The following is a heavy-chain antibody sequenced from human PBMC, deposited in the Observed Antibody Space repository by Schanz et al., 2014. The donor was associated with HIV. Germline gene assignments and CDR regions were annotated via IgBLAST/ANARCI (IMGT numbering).Heavy chain of an antibody. V-gene: IGHV3-74*01. CDR3: ARGEAITYYYHYYGMDV. D-gene: IGHD1-20*01. J-gene: IGHJ6*02. Sequence: EVQLVESGGGLVQPGGSLRLSCAASGFTFSSYGMHWVRQVPGKGLVWVSRIKSDGSSTSYADSVKGRFTISRDNAKNTLYLQMNSLRAEDTAVYYCARGEAITYYYHYYGMDVWGQGTTVTVSS. CDR2: IKSDGSST. CDR1: GFTFSSYG.